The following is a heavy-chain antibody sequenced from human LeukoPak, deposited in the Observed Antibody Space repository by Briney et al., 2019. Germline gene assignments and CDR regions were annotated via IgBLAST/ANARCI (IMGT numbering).Heavy chain of an antibody. CDR2: ISSSSSYI. CDR3: ARDQGLGRAFDI. Sequence: GGSLRLSCAASGFTFSSYSMKWVRQAPGKGLEWVSSISSSSSYIYYADSVKGRFTISRDNAKNSLYLQMNSLRAEDTAVYYCARDQGLGRAFDIWGQGTMVTVSS. V-gene: IGHV3-21*01. J-gene: IGHJ3*02. CDR1: GFTFSSYS.